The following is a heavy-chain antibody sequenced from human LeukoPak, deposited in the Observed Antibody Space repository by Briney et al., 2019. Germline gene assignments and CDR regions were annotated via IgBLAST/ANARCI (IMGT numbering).Heavy chain of an antibody. Sequence: PGGSLRLSCAASGFTFSSYGMHWVRQAPGKGLEWVAFIRYDGSNKYYADSVKGRFTISRDNSKNTLYLQMNSLRAEDTAVYYCSLYCSSTSCPQGDYWGQGTLVTVSS. CDR2: IRYDGSNK. J-gene: IGHJ4*02. CDR1: GFTFSSYG. D-gene: IGHD2-2*01. V-gene: IGHV3-30*02. CDR3: SLYCSSTSCPQGDY.